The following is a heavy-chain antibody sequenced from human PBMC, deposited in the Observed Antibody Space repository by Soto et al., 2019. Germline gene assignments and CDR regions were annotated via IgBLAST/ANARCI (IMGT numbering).Heavy chain of an antibody. CDR2: ISAYNVNT. Sequence: ASVNVSFKASCYTFTIYWRILLLQAPVQWLEWMGWISAYNVNTNYAQKLHGRVTMTTDTSTSTAYMELRSLRSDDTAVYYCARDHGFWFDPWGQGTLVTVSS. CDR1: CYTFTIYW. V-gene: IGHV1-18*01. CDR3: ARDHGFWFDP. J-gene: IGHJ5*02.